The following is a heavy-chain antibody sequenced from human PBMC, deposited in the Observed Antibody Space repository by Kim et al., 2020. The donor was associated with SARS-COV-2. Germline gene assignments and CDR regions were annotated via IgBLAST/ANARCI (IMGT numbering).Heavy chain of an antibody. CDR1: GFTFSSYS. CDR3: ARDRYCSSTSCPYGMDV. CDR2: ISSSSSYI. Sequence: GGSLRLSCAASGFTFSSYSMNWVRQAPGKGLEWVSSISSSSSYIYYADSVKGRFTISRDNAKNSLYLQMNSLRAEDTAVYYCARDRYCSSTSCPYGMDVWGQGTTVTVSS. J-gene: IGHJ6*02. V-gene: IGHV3-21*01. D-gene: IGHD2-2*01.